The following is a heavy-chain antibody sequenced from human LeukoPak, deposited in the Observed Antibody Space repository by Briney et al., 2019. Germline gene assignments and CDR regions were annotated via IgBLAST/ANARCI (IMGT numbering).Heavy chain of an antibody. CDR2: ISYDGSNK. Sequence: PGRSLRLSCAASGFTFSSYAMHWVRQAPGKGLEWVAAISYDGSNKHYADSVKGRFTISRDNSKNTLYLQMNSLTAEDTAVYYCARCGGSEPCDAFDFWGQGTMVTASA. V-gene: IGHV3-30-3*01. CDR1: GFTFSSYA. CDR3: ARCGGSEPCDAFDF. J-gene: IGHJ3*01. D-gene: IGHD2-15*01.